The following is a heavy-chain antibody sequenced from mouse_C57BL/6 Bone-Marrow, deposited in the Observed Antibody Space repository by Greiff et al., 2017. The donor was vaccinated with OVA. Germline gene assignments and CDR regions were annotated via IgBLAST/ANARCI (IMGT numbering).Heavy chain of an antibody. CDR2: IRLKSDNYAT. J-gene: IGHJ1*03. D-gene: IGHD1-1*01. V-gene: IGHV6-3*01. Sequence: EVQLVESGGGLVQPGGSMKLSCVASGFTFSNYWMNWVRQSPEKGLEWVAQIRLKSDNYATHYAESVKGRFTISRDDYKSSVYLQMNNLRAEDTGIYYCTGLLLWYFDVWGTGTTVTVSS. CDR1: GFTFSNYW. CDR3: TGLLLWYFDV.